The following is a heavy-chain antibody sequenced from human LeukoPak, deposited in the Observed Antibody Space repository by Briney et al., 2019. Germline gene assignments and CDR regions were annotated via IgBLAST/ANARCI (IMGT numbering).Heavy chain of an antibody. V-gene: IGHV3-15*01. CDR1: GFTFSNAW. CDR3: ITDSTVGVRTTDFDY. CDR2: IKSKTDGGTT. J-gene: IGHJ4*02. D-gene: IGHD4-17*01. Sequence: GGSLRLSCAASGFTFSNAWMSWVRQAPGKGLEWVGRIKSKTDGGTTDYAAPVKGRFTISRDDSKNTLYLQMNSLKTEDTAVYYCITDSTVGVRTTDFDYWGQGTLVTVSS.